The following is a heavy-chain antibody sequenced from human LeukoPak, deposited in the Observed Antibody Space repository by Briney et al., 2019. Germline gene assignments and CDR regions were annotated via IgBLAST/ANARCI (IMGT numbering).Heavy chain of an antibody. CDR2: IDGSGGST. J-gene: IGHJ4*02. V-gene: IGHV3-23*01. D-gene: IGHD6-19*01. CDR1: GFTFSSYA. CDR3: ASAGYSSGWYPYYFDY. Sequence: PGGSLRLSCAASGFTFSSYAMNWVRQAPGKGLEWVSSIDGSGGSTYYADSVKGRVTISRHNSKNTLYLQMNSLRAEDTAVYYCASAGYSSGWYPYYFDYWGQGTLVTVSS.